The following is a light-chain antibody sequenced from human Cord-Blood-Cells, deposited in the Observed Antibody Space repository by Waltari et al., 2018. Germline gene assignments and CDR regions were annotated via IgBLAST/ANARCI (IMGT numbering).Light chain of an antibody. J-gene: IGKJ1*01. CDR2: WAS. V-gene: IGKV4-1*01. Sequence: DIVMTQSPDSLAVSLGERATINCKSSQSVLYSSNNKNYLAWYQQKPGQPPKLLIYWASTRESGVPDRFSGSGSGTDFTLTNSSRQAEEVAVYYCQQYYSTPRTFGQGTKVEIK. CDR3: QQYYSTPRT. CDR1: QSVLYSSNNKNY.